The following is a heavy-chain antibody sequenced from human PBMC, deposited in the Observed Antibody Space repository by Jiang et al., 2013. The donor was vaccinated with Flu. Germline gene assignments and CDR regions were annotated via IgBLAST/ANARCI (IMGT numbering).Heavy chain of an antibody. D-gene: IGHD3-16*01. CDR1: GFTFSSSG. J-gene: IGHJ4*02. CDR2: IWYDGSNK. V-gene: IGHV3-33*01. CDR3: ARARFNYAWMLDY. Sequence: VQLLESGGGVVQPGRSLRLSCGASGFTFSSSGMHWVRQAPGKGLEWVAVIWYDGSNKDYADSVKGRFTISRDNSKNTLYLQMNSLRGEDTAVYHCARARFNYAWMLDYWGQGTLVTVSS.